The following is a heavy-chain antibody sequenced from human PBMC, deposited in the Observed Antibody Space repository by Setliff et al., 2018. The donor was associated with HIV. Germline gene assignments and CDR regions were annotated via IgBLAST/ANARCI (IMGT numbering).Heavy chain of an antibody. CDR2: ITGDGSSA. J-gene: IGHJ3*02. CDR1: GFSFSGHW. Sequence: GGSLRLSCAASGFSFSGHWMHWVRQAPGKGLVWVSLITGDGSSATYADSVKGRFTTSRDNAQSILYLHMNSLRAEDTAVYYCAGTTGVAFDIWGQGTMVTVSS. D-gene: IGHD1-1*01. V-gene: IGHV3-74*01. CDR3: AGTTGVAFDI.